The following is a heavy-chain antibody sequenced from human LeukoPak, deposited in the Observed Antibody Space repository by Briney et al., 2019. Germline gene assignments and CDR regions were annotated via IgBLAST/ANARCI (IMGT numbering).Heavy chain of an antibody. CDR2: IKRDGSST. J-gene: IGHJ1*01. CDR3: ARDPDSSGYSTFHD. Sequence: GGSLRLSCAASGFTFSSHWMHWVRQAPGKGLVWFARIKRDGSSTSYADSVKGRFTISRDNAKNTLYLQMNSLRAEDTAVYYCARDPDSSGYSTFHDWGQGTLVTVSS. CDR1: GFTFSSHW. V-gene: IGHV3-74*01. D-gene: IGHD3-22*01.